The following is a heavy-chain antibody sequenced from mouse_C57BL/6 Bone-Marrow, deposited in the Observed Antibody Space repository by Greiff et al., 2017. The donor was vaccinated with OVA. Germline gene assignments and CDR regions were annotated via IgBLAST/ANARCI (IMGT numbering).Heavy chain of an antibody. D-gene: IGHD1-1*01. CDR2: INYDGSST. V-gene: IGHV5-16*01. CDR1: GFTFSDYY. Sequence: DVKLQESEGGLVQPGSSMKLSCTASGFTFSDYYMAWVRQVPEKGLEWVANINYDGSSTYYLDSLKSRFIISRDNAKNILYLQMSSLKSEDTATYYCARDVSGNWYFDVWGTGTTVTVSS. J-gene: IGHJ1*03. CDR3: ARDVSGNWYFDV.